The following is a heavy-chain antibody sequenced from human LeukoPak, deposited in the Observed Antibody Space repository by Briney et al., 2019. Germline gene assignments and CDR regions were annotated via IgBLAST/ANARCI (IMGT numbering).Heavy chain of an antibody. CDR3: ARVGYSYGRELDY. Sequence: PSQTLSLTCTVSGGSINNGGYYWSWIRQHPGKGLEWIGYIYYSGSSYYNPSLRSRVTISVDTSKNHFSLKLSSVTAADTAVYYCARVGYSYGRELDYWGQGTLVTVSS. J-gene: IGHJ4*02. V-gene: IGHV4-31*03. CDR1: GGSINNGGYY. CDR2: IYYSGSS. D-gene: IGHD5-18*01.